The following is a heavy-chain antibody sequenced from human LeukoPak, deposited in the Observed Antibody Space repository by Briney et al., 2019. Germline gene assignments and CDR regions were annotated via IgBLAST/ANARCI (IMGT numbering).Heavy chain of an antibody. CDR3: ARGLIGSGWTDAFDI. D-gene: IGHD6-19*01. CDR2: IKQDGSEK. J-gene: IGHJ3*02. V-gene: IGHV3-7*01. CDR1: GFTFSSYW. Sequence: GGSLRLSCAASGFTFSSYWMSWVRQAPGKGLEWVANIKQDGSEKYYVDSVKGRFTISRDNAKNSLYLQMNSLRAEDTAVYYCARGLIGSGWTDAFDIWGQGTMVTVSS.